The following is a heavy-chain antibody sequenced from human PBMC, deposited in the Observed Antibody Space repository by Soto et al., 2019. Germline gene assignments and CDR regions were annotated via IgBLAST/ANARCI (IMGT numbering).Heavy chain of an antibody. CDR1: GDSISAYS. J-gene: IGHJ4*02. CDR3: AREGNLGRWLQPLDF. Sequence: SETLSVTCTVSGDSISAYSWSWVRQPPGKGLEWIGNIHYNGNTKYSPSLKSRVTMSVDTSKNHFSLRLISVTAADTAIYFCAREGNLGRWLQPLDFWGQGTLVTVS. D-gene: IGHD5-12*01. V-gene: IGHV4-59*01. CDR2: IHYNGNT.